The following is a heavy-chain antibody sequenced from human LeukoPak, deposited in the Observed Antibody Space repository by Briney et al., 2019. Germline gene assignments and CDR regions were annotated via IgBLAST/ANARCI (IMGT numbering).Heavy chain of an antibody. CDR2: ISYDGSNK. D-gene: IGHD2-2*01. J-gene: IGHJ4*02. CDR3: ASLIGVVPAAIGFDY. V-gene: IGHV3-30-3*01. Sequence: PGRSLRLSCAASGFTFSSYAMHWVRQAPGKGLEWVAVISYDGSNKYYADSAKGRFTISRDNAKNSLYLQMNSLRAEDTAVYYCASLIGVVPAAIGFDYWGQGTLVTVSS. CDR1: GFTFSSYA.